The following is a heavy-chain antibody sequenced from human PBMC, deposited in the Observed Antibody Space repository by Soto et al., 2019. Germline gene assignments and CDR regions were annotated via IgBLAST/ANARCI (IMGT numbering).Heavy chain of an antibody. D-gene: IGHD2-15*01. CDR2: IVVGSGNT. Sequence: QMQLVQSGPEVKKPGTSVKVSCKASGFTFTSSAVQWVRQARGQRLEWIGWIVVGSGNTNYAQKFQERVTITRDMSTSTAYMELSSLRSEDTAVYYCAAVIGYCSGGSCGGDAFDIWGQGTTVTVSS. CDR3: AAVIGYCSGGSCGGDAFDI. J-gene: IGHJ3*02. V-gene: IGHV1-58*01. CDR1: GFTFTSSA.